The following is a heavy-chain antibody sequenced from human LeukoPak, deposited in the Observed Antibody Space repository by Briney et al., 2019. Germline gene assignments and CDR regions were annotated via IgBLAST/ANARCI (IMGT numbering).Heavy chain of an antibody. CDR1: GYTFTGYY. D-gene: IGHD6-13*01. CDR3: ARGAPSQQLVRDAFDI. Sequence: ASVKVSCKASGYTFTGYYIHWVRQAPGQGLEWMGWINPNSGGTNYAQKFQGRVTMTRDTSISTAYMELSRLRSDDTAVYYCARGAPSQQLVRDAFDIWGQGTMVTVSS. J-gene: IGHJ3*02. CDR2: INPNSGGT. V-gene: IGHV1-2*02.